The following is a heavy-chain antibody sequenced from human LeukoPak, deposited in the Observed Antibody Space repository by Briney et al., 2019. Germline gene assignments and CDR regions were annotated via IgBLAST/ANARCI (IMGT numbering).Heavy chain of an antibody. V-gene: IGHV3-23*01. Sequence: PGGSLRLSCAASGFTFSSYAMSWVRQAPGKGLEWVSSIRGRGNYVYYADSVKGRFTIPRDNSKNTLYLQMSSLRADDTAVYYCAKGGVYSGYDLSFEYWGQGALVTVSS. CDR2: IRGRGNYV. J-gene: IGHJ4*02. CDR3: AKGGVYSGYDLSFEY. CDR1: GFTFSSYA. D-gene: IGHD5-12*01.